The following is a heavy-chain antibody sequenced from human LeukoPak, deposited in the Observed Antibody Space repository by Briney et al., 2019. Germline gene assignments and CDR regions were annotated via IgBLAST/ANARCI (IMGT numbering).Heavy chain of an antibody. V-gene: IGHV3-64*01. CDR2: ISSTGGST. CDR1: GFTFSSYA. J-gene: IGHJ4*02. D-gene: IGHD6-13*01. Sequence: GGSLRLSCAASGFTFSSYALHWVRQAPGKGLEYVSGISSTGGSTYYANSVKGRFTISRDNSKNTLYLQMGSLRAEDMAVYFCARGGSNSWHLFDYWGQGTLVTVSS. CDR3: ARGGSNSWHLFDY.